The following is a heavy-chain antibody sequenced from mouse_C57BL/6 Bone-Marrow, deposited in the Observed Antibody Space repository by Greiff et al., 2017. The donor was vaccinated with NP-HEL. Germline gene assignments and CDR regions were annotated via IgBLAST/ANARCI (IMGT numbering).Heavy chain of an antibody. V-gene: IGHV1-7*01. CDR1: GYTFTSYW. CDR2: LNPSSGYT. D-gene: IGHD4-1*02. J-gene: IGHJ4*01. Sequence: VQLQQSGAELAKPGASVKLSCKASGYTFTSYWMHWVKQRPGQGLEWIGYLNPSSGYTKYNQKFKDKATLTAYKSSSTAYMQLSSLTYEDSAVYYCARYRASTGTRAMDYWGQGTSVTVSS. CDR3: ARYRASTGTRAMDY.